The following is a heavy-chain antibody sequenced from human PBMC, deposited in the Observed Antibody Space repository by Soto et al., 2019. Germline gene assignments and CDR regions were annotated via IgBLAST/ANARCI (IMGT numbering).Heavy chain of an antibody. CDR1: GGAISSSSYY. CDR2: IFYSGST. V-gene: IGHV4-39*01. D-gene: IGHD4-17*01. J-gene: IGHJ4*02. CDR3: ARQFPSYYGGNPGGDY. Sequence: QLQLQESGPGLVKPSETLSLTCTVSGGAISSSSYYWGWIRQPPGKGLEWIGSIFYSGSTYSNPSLKSRVTISVDTSKNQFSLMLSSVTAADTAVYYCARQFPSYYGGNPGGDYWGQGTLVTVSS.